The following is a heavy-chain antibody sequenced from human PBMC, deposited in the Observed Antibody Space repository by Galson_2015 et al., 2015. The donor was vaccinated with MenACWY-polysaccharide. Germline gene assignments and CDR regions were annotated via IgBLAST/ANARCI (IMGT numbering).Heavy chain of an antibody. J-gene: IGHJ4*02. CDR2: ISHSGTT. V-gene: IGHV4-38-2*01. Sequence: SETLSLTCAVPDYSIRSGYFWGWIRQPPGKGLEWIASISHSGTTYYNPSLKSRVTISVDTSKNQFSLKLSSVTAADTAVYYCARVEKYSGSFYILYWGQGTLVTVSS. CDR3: ARVEKYSGSFYILY. CDR1: DYSIRSGYF. D-gene: IGHD1-26*01.